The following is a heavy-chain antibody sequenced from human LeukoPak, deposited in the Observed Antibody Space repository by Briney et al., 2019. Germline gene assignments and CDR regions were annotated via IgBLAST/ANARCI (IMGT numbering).Heavy chain of an antibody. CDR2: ISSSSSYI. V-gene: IGHV3-21*04. CDR3: ARDSALLWFGEVLDAFDI. Sequence: PGGSLRLSCAASGFTFSSYSMNWVRQAPGKGLEWVSSISSSSSYIYYADSVKGRFTISRDNAKNSLYLQMNSLRAEDTALYHCARDSALLWFGEVLDAFDIWGQGTMVTVSS. CDR1: GFTFSSYS. J-gene: IGHJ3*02. D-gene: IGHD3-10*01.